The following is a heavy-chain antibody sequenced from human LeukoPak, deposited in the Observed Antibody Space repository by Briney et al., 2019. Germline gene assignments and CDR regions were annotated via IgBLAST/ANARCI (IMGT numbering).Heavy chain of an antibody. D-gene: IGHD1-1*01. CDR2: IYYSGNT. J-gene: IGHJ3*02. V-gene: IGHV4-31*03. Sequence: SQTLSLTCTVSGGSISSGGYYWSWIRQHPGKGLEWIGYIYYSGNTYYNPSLKSRVTISVDTSKNQFSLKLSSVTAADTAVYYCARDRLSWNEHDAFDIWGQGTMVNVSS. CDR1: GGSISSGGYY. CDR3: ARDRLSWNEHDAFDI.